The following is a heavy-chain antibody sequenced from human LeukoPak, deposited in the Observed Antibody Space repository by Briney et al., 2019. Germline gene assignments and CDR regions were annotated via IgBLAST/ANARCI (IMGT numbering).Heavy chain of an antibody. V-gene: IGHV4-59*01. D-gene: IGHD3-10*01. Sequence: SETLSLTCTVSGGSISSYYWSWIRQPPGKGLEWIGYIYYSGSTNYNPSLKSRVTISPDTSKNQLFLKLNSVTAADTAVYYCARLVWLGESPGSWFDSWGQGTLVTVSS. CDR3: ARLVWLGESPGSWFDS. J-gene: IGHJ5*01. CDR1: GGSISSYY. CDR2: IYYSGST.